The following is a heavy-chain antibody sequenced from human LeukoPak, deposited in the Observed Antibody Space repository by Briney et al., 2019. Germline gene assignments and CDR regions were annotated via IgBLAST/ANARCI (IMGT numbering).Heavy chain of an antibody. D-gene: IGHD3-22*01. CDR3: ARVVQSTDSSGLYLPEYFQH. J-gene: IGHJ1*01. V-gene: IGHV4-39*01. CDR1: GDSINSDIYY. CDR2: VYFSGSA. Sequence: SETLSLTCTVSGDSINSDIYYWGWIRQSPGKGLEWIGSVYFSGSARYNASLESRVTISIDTSKNQFSLKLSSVTAADTAVYYCARVVQSTDSSGLYLPEYFQHWGQGTLVTVSS.